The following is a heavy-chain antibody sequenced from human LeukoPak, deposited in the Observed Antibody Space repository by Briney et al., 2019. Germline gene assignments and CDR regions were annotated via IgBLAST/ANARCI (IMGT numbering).Heavy chain of an antibody. CDR3: ARDLLNYGSAYYDGGIFGS. Sequence: GGSLRLSCEASGFSFSTSGVHWVRQAPGKGLEWMAVISKDGRKNHYADSVKGRFTISRDNSKSTLFLQMNSLRPEDTAIYYCARDLLNYGSAYYDGGIFGSWGQGTLVTVSS. J-gene: IGHJ4*02. CDR2: ISKDGRKN. D-gene: IGHD3-10*01. CDR1: GFSFSTSG. V-gene: IGHV3-30*04.